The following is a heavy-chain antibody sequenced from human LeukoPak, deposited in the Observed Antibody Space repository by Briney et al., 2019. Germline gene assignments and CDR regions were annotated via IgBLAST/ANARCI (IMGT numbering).Heavy chain of an antibody. Sequence: GGSLRLSCAASGFTFSSYGMHWVRQAPGKGLEWVAFIRYDGSNKYYADSVKGRFTISRDNSKNTLYLQMNSPRAEDTAVYYCAKGNGSGGLHFDYWGQGTLVTVSS. V-gene: IGHV3-30*02. D-gene: IGHD6-19*01. CDR2: IRYDGSNK. J-gene: IGHJ4*02. CDR1: GFTFSSYG. CDR3: AKGNGSGGLHFDY.